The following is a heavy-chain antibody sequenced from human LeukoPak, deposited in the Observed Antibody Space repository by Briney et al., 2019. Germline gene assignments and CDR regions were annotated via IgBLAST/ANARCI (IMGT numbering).Heavy chain of an antibody. J-gene: IGHJ3*02. D-gene: IGHD1-1*01. CDR3: ARDPCIWTRGVRCSEGFDI. V-gene: IGHV1-18*01. Sequence: PAASVKVSCKASGYTFTSYGISWVRQAPGQGLEWMGWISAYNGNTNYAQKLQGRVTMTTDTSTSTAYMDLRSLRSDDTAVYYCARDPCIWTRGVRCSEGFDIWGQGTVVTVSS. CDR2: ISAYNGNT. CDR1: GYTFTSYG.